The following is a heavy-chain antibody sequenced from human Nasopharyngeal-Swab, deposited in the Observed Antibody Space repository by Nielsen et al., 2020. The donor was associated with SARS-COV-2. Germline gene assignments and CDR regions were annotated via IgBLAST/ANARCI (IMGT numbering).Heavy chain of an antibody. J-gene: IGHJ2*01. CDR3: VRVFLGPMGSRWHFDH. Sequence: LKISWEASGCTYKDRYMEWVREAPRKGLEWGGRIRYRANGDTTEYVASVKGRFNVSRDDPRNSLSVHMNSLKSEDPAVYYCVRVFLGPMGSRWHFDHWGQGTLVTVSS. CDR1: GCTYKDRY. V-gene: IGHV3-72*01. D-gene: IGHD2-21*01. CDR2: IRYRANGDTT.